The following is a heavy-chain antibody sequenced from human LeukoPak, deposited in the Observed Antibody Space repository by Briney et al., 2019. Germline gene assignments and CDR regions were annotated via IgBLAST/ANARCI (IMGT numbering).Heavy chain of an antibody. J-gene: IGHJ4*02. CDR3: AKRVPAARGTVTTLWFDY. CDR1: GFTFSSSA. Sequence: GGSLRLSCAASGFTFSSSAMSWVRQAPGRGLEWVSSITDSGDGTYYADSVKGRFTSSRDDSKNTLYLQMNSLRDEDTAVYYCAKRVPAARGTVTTLWFDYWGQGTLVTVSS. V-gene: IGHV3-23*01. CDR2: ITDSGDGT. D-gene: IGHD2-2*01.